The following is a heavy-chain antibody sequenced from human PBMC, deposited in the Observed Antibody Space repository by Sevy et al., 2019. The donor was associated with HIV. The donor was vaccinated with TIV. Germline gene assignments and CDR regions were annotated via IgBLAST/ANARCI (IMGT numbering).Heavy chain of an antibody. V-gene: IGHV3-30*02. D-gene: IGHD2-2*01. CDR3: AKVLHIVVVPAAVDYYYGMDV. CDR2: MRFDGTIK. CDR1: GFTFSTYG. J-gene: IGHJ6*02. Sequence: GSLRLPCAASGFTFSTYGVHWVRQAPSRGLEGVAFMRFDGTIKYHKDSGKGRFTISRDNSKNTLYLQMNSLKTEDTAVYFCAKVLHIVVVPAAVDYYYGMDVWGQGTTVTVSS.